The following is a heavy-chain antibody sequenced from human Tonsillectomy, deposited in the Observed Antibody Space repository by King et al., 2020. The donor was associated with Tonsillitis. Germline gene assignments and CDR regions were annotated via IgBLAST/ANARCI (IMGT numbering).Heavy chain of an antibody. CDR2: ISYDGSNK. CDR1: GFTFSSYA. V-gene: IGHV3-30-3*01. J-gene: IGHJ4*02. CDR3: AREHDYGDYSFDY. Sequence: VQLVESGGGVVQPGRSLRLSCAASGFTFSSYAMHWFRQAPGKGLEWVAVISYDGSNKYYADSVKGRFTISRDNSKNTLYLQMNSLRAEDTAVYYCAREHDYGDYSFDYWGQGTLVTVSS. D-gene: IGHD4-17*01.